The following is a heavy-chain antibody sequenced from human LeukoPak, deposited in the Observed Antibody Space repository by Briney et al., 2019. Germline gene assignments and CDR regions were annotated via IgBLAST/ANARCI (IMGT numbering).Heavy chain of an antibody. J-gene: IGHJ6*02. CDR2: INHSGST. CDR3: ARASCSSTSCYNRYYYYGMDV. D-gene: IGHD2-2*02. Sequence: SETLSLTCAVYGGSFSGYYWSWIRQPPGKGLEWIGEINHSGSTNYNPSLKSRVTISVDTSKNQFSLKLSSVTAADTAVYYCARASCSSTSCYNRYYYYGMDVWGQGTTVTVSS. V-gene: IGHV4-34*01. CDR1: GGSFSGYY.